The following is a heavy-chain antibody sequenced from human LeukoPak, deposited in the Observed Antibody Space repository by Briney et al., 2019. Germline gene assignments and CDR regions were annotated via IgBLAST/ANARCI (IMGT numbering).Heavy chain of an antibody. J-gene: IGHJ6*03. CDR2: INPNSGGT. CDR1: GYTFTGYY. D-gene: IGHD6-19*01. CDR3: ARYSSGWDTFYYYYYMDV. Sequence: ASVKVSCKASGYTFTGYYIHWVRQAPGQGLEWMGWINPNSGGTNYAQKFQGKVTMTRDTSISTAYMELSRLRSDDTAVYYCARYSSGWDTFYYYYYMDVWGKGTTVTVSS. V-gene: IGHV1-2*02.